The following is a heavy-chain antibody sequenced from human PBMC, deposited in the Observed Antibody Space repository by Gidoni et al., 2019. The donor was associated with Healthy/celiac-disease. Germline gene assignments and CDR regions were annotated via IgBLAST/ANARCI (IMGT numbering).Heavy chain of an antibody. V-gene: IGHV3-30*01. Sequence: QVQLVESGGGVVQPGRSLRLSCAASGFTFSSYAMHWVRQAPGKGLEGVAVISYDGSNKYYADSVKGRFTISRDNSKNTLYLQMNSLRAEDTAVYYCARAAPYYYDPGAFDIWGQGTMVTVSS. CDR2: ISYDGSNK. CDR1: GFTFSSYA. CDR3: ARAAPYYYDPGAFDI. J-gene: IGHJ3*02. D-gene: IGHD3-22*01.